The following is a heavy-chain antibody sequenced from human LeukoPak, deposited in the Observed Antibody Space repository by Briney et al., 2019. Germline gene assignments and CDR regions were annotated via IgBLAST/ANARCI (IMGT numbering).Heavy chain of an antibody. J-gene: IGHJ4*02. CDR1: GFTFGDYA. CDR2: IRSKAYGGTT. D-gene: IGHD6-13*01. V-gene: IGHV3-49*03. CDR3: TRDLEGFSHEFSSHSRSRPNDY. Sequence: GGSLRLSCTASGFTFGDYAMSWFRQAPGKGLEWVGFIRSKAYGGTTEYAASVKGRFTISRDDSKSIAYLQMNSLKTEDTAVYYCTRDLEGFSHEFSSHSRSRPNDYWGQGTLVTVSS.